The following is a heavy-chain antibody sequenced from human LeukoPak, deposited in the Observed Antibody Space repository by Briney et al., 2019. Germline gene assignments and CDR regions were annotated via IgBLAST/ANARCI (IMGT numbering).Heavy chain of an antibody. CDR2: ISYDGSNK. D-gene: IGHD2-8*02. CDR3: AKDITGMDDY. V-gene: IGHV3-30*18. Sequence: GRSLRLSCAASGFTFSSYGMHWVRQAPGQRLEWVAVISYDGSNKYYADSVKGRFTISRDNSKNTLYLQMNSLRAEDTAVYYCAKDITGMDDYWGQGTLVTVSS. J-gene: IGHJ4*02. CDR1: GFTFSSYG.